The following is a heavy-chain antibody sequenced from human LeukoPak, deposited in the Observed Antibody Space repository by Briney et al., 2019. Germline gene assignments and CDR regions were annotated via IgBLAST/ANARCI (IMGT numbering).Heavy chain of an antibody. CDR1: GYTFINSD. CDR3: VRLYYDSSGYYSPNRGAFDI. D-gene: IGHD3-22*01. J-gene: IGHJ3*02. V-gene: IGHV1-8*02. CDR2: MNAHSGDT. Sequence: ASVKVSCKASGYTFINSDINWVRQATGQGLEWMGWMNAHSGDTGYAQKFQGRVTMTRDTSISTAYMELSRLRSDDTAVYYCVRLYYDSSGYYSPNRGAFDIWGQGTMVTVSS.